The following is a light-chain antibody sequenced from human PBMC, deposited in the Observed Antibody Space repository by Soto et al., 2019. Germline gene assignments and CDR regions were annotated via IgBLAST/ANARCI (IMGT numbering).Light chain of an antibody. CDR3: QQYNSYRT. V-gene: IGKV1-5*03. J-gene: IGKJ1*01. Sequence: DIQMTQSPSTLSAYVGDRVTITCRASQSISNWLAWYHQKPGKAPQLLIYNASSLESEVPSRFSGSGSGTEFTLTISSLQPDDFATYYCQQYNSYRTFGQGTKV. CDR1: QSISNW. CDR2: NAS.